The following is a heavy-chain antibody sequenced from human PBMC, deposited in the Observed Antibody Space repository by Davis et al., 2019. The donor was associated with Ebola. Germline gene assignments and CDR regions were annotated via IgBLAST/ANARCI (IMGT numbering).Heavy chain of an antibody. CDR3: ARGDFWSGYYYFDY. D-gene: IGHD3-3*01. Sequence: SETLSLTCTVSGGSINSGNYYWSWIRQHPGKGLEWIGSVYYSGSTNYNPSLKSRVTISVDTSKNQFSLKLSSVTAADTAVYYCARGDFWSGYYYFDYWGQGTLVTVSS. CDR1: GGSINSGNYY. V-gene: IGHV4-61*01. J-gene: IGHJ4*02. CDR2: VYYSGST.